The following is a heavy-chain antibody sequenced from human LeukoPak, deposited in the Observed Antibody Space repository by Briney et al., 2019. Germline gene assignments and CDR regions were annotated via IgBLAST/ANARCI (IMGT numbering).Heavy chain of an antibody. CDR2: IKQDGSEK. CDR3: AKDRSSGYYPPGDY. D-gene: IGHD3-22*01. V-gene: IGHV3-7*01. Sequence: GGSLRLSCAASGFTFSSYWMSWVRQAPGKGLEWVANIKQDGSEKYYVDSVKGRFTISRDNAKNSLYLQMNSLRAEDTAVYYCAKDRSSGYYPPGDYWGQGTLVTVSS. CDR1: GFTFSSYW. J-gene: IGHJ4*02.